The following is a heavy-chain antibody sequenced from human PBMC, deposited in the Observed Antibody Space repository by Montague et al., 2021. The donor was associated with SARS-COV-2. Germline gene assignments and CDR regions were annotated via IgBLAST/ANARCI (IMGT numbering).Heavy chain of an antibody. Sequence: SLRLSCAASAFTFSDYYMHWIRQAPGKGLEWISYISSTGSTIYYADSVKGRFTISRDNAKNSLFLQLNSLRADDTAVYYCAKNFPGQFYFDDWGQGTLVAVSS. CDR3: AKNFPGQFYFDD. CDR1: AFTFSDYY. J-gene: IGHJ4*02. V-gene: IGHV3-11*01. D-gene: IGHD2/OR15-2a*01. CDR2: ISSTGSTI.